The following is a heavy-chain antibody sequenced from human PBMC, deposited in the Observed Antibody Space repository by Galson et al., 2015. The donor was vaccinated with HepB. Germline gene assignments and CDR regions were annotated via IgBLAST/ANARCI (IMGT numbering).Heavy chain of an antibody. CDR3: ARTVDGYNYELFY. V-gene: IGHV1-18*04. CDR1: GYSFTRYG. CDR2: ISTYNGDT. J-gene: IGHJ4*02. Sequence: SVKVSCKASGYSFTRYGITLVRQAPGQGLEWMGWISTYNGDTNYAQKLQGRVTMTTDASTRTAHMELRSLRSDDTAIYYCARTVDGYNYELFYWGQGTLVTVSS. D-gene: IGHD5-24*01.